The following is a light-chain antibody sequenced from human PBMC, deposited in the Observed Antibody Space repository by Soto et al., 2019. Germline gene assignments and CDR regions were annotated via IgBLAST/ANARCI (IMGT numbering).Light chain of an antibody. CDR2: WAS. CDR1: QSVLYSSNNKNY. CDR3: QQYFSTTLN. J-gene: IGKJ2*01. Sequence: DIVMTQSPDSLAVSLGERATINCKSSQSVLYSSNNKNYLAWYQHKPGQPPKLLIYWASTRESGVPDRFSGSGSGTDFTLTISSLQAEDVAVYYCQQYFSTTLNFGQGTKLEIK. V-gene: IGKV4-1*01.